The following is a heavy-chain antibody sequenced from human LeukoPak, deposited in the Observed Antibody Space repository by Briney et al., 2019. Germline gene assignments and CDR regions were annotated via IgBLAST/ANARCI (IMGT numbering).Heavy chain of an antibody. CDR2: INNDGTYT. CDR1: GFTSSSYW. CDR3: AELGITMIGGV. D-gene: IGHD3-10*02. J-gene: IGHJ6*04. Sequence: EGSLRLSCAVSGFTSSSYWMHWVRQAPGKGLVWVSRINNDGTYTVYADSVKGRFTISRDNAKNSLYLQMNSLRAEDTAVYYCAELGITMIGGVWGKGTTVTISS. V-gene: IGHV3-74*01.